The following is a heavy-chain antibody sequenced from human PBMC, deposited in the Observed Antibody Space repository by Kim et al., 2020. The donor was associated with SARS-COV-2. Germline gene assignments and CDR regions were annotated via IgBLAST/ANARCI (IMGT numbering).Heavy chain of an antibody. CDR1: GFTFRSYS. V-gene: IGHV3-30-3*01. J-gene: IGHJ5*01. CDR2: ISYDGTNK. D-gene: IGHD6-25*01. Sequence: GGSLRLSCAASGFTFRSYSMHWVRQAPGKGLEWVAGISYDGTNKYYADSVKGRFTISRDNSKNTLYLQMNSLRAEDTAVYYCARSPGGYHDSWGQGTLVTVSS. CDR3: ARSPGGYHDS.